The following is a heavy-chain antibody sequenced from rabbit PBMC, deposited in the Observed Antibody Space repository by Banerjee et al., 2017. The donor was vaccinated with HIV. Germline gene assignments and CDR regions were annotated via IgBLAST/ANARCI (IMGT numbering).Heavy chain of an antibody. CDR1: GFSFSSSYY. CDR2: IYNGDGST. CDR3: ARDGYDDYRAYTRSDL. Sequence: QEQLEESGGDLVKPGASLTLTCTASGFSFSSSYYMCWVRQTPGKGLEWIACIYNGDGSTYYASWANGRFTISKTSSTTVTLQMTSLTAADTATYFCARDGYDDYRAYTRSDLWGPGTLVTVS. V-gene: IGHV1S45*01. J-gene: IGHJ3*01. D-gene: IGHD2-1*01.